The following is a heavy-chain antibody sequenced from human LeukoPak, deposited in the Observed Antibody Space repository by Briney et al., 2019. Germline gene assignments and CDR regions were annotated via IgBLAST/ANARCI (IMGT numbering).Heavy chain of an antibody. Sequence: PGGSLRLSCVGSGFTFSDKWMSWVRQAPGKGPEWVASIKKDGSQKYYVDSVKGRFTIFGDNAQNSLYLQMSSLRVEDTAIYSCARVGWELLNLHFDPWGQGTLVTVSS. V-gene: IGHV3-7*03. CDR3: ARVGWELLNLHFDP. CDR2: IKKDGSQK. D-gene: IGHD1-26*01. J-gene: IGHJ5*02. CDR1: GFTFSDKW.